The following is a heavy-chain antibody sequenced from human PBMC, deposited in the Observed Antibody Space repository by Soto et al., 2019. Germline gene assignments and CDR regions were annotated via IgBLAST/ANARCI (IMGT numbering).Heavy chain of an antibody. D-gene: IGHD3-22*01. CDR3: AKDSSTMIVVVIIDYYYYGMDV. Sequence: GGSLRLSCAAAGFTVSSYPMSWVRQTPGKGLEGVSAISGSGGSTYYADSVKGRFTISRDNSKNTLYLQMNSLRAEDTAVYYCAKDSSTMIVVVIIDYYYYGMDVWGQGTTVTVSS. V-gene: IGHV3-23*01. J-gene: IGHJ6*02. CDR1: GFTVSSYP. CDR2: ISGSGGST.